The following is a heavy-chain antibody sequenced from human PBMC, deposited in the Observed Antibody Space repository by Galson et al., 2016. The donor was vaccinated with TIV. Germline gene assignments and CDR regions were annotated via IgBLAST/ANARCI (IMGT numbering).Heavy chain of an antibody. J-gene: IGHJ4*02. V-gene: IGHV1-69*13. D-gene: IGHD3-22*01. CDR1: GGIFNSYA. Sequence: SVKVSCKASGGIFNSYAISWVRQAPGQGLEWMGRIIAIFGTTNYAQKFQGRVTITADESTSPVYMELRSLICEDTAVYYCARGSDYYDGSAYQNWGQGTLVTVSS. CDR3: ARGSDYYDGSAYQN. CDR2: IIAIFGTT.